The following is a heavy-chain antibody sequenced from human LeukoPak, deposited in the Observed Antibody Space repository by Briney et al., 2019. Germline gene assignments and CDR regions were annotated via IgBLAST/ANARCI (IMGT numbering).Heavy chain of an antibody. Sequence: PGGSLRLSCAASGFTFSSYGMHWVRQAPGKGLEWVAILSYDGSNKYYADSVKGRFTISRDNSKNTLYLQINSLRAEDTAVYYCASPSMVRGVIPSWGQGTLVTVSS. J-gene: IGHJ4*02. CDR2: LSYDGSNK. CDR3: ASPSMVRGVIPS. D-gene: IGHD3-10*01. CDR1: GFTFSSYG. V-gene: IGHV3-30*03.